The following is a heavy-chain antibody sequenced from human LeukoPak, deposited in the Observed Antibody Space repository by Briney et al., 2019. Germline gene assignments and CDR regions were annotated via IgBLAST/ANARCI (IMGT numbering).Heavy chain of an antibody. Sequence: GGSLRLSCAASGFTFSTYWMSWVRQAPGKGLQWVVNIKPDGSEKYYVDSVKGRFTISRDNAKNSVDLQMNSLRVEDTAVYYCARGQSRAFGFWGQGTLVTVSS. CDR1: GFTFSTYW. V-gene: IGHV3-7*05. J-gene: IGHJ4*02. CDR2: IKPDGSEK. CDR3: ARGQSRAFGF.